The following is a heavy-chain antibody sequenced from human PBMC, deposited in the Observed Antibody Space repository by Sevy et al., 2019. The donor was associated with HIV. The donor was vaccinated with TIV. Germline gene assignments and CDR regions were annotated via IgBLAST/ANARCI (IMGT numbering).Heavy chain of an antibody. CDR2: IRSKANSYAT. CDR3: SYYYGSGSYYNDYYYGMDV. D-gene: IGHD3-10*01. Sequence: GGSLRLSCAASGFTFSGSAMHWVRQASGKGLEWVGRIRSKANSYATAYAASVKGRFTISRDDSKNTAYLQMNSLKTEDTAVYYCSYYYGSGSYYNDYYYGMDVWGQGTTVTVSS. V-gene: IGHV3-73*01. J-gene: IGHJ6*02. CDR1: GFTFSGSA.